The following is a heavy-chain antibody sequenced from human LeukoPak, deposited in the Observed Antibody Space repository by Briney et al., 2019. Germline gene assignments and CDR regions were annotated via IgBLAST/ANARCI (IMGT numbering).Heavy chain of an antibody. Sequence: GESLKISCKGSGYTFTSYWIGWVRQMPGKGLEWMGIIYPGDSDTRYSPSFQGHVTISADKSTAYLQWSSLKASDTAMYYCVRSLYSGSYHVDYWGQGTLVTVSS. J-gene: IGHJ4*02. D-gene: IGHD1-26*01. V-gene: IGHV5-51*01. CDR3: VRSLYSGSYHVDY. CDR2: IYPGDSDT. CDR1: GYTFTSYW.